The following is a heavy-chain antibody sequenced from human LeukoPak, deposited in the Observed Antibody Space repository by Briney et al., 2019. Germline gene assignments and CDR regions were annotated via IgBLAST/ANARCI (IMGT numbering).Heavy chain of an antibody. J-gene: IGHJ4*02. CDR2: IKQDGNEK. D-gene: IGHD7-27*01. CDR3: ARLTLTGSLN. V-gene: IGHV3-7*01. Sequence: GGSLRLSCAASGFTFSGYWMSWVRQTPEKGLEWVANIKQDGNEKYYVDSVKGRFTISRDNAKNSLYLQMNSLRADDTAVYYCARLTLTGSLNWGQGTLVTVSS. CDR1: GFTFSGYW.